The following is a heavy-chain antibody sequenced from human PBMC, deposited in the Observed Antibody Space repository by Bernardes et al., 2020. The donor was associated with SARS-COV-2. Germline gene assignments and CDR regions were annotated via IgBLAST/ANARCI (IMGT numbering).Heavy chain of an antibody. CDR2: INEDGSDI. Sequence: VGSLILSCVASGFTFRRSWMHWVRQAPGQGLVWVSHINEDGSDITYADSVKGRFTISRDNAKNTLYLQMNSLRVEDTALYYCARDPPRTGSFWGQGTLVTVSS. J-gene: IGHJ4*02. D-gene: IGHD2-15*01. CDR3: ARDPPRTGSF. V-gene: IGHV3-74*03. CDR1: GFTFRRSW.